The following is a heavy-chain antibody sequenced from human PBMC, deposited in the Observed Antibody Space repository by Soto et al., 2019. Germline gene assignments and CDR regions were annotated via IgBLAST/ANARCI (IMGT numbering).Heavy chain of an antibody. CDR3: ARHPLSGGTMVRGVLSFMWFDP. Sequence: SETLSLTCTVSGGSISSGGYYWGWIRQPPGKGLEWIGSIYYSGSTYYNPSLKSRVTISVDTSKNQFSLKLSSVTAADTAVYYCARHPLSGGTMVRGVLSFMWFDPWGQGTLVTVSS. D-gene: IGHD3-10*01. J-gene: IGHJ5*02. CDR1: GGSISSGGYY. V-gene: IGHV4-39*01. CDR2: IYYSGST.